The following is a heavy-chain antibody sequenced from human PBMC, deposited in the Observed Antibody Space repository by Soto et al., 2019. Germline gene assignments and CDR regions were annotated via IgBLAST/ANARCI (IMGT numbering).Heavy chain of an antibody. Sequence: GGSLRLSCAASGFTVSSNYMSWVRQAPGKGLEWVSVIYSGVSTYYADSVKGRFTISRDNSKNTLYLQMNSLRAEDTAVYYCARVPGLLWFGEFHDHYFDYWGQGTLVTVSS. CDR3: ARVPGLLWFGEFHDHYFDY. J-gene: IGHJ4*02. CDR2: IYSGVST. CDR1: GFTVSSNY. D-gene: IGHD3-10*01. V-gene: IGHV3-66*01.